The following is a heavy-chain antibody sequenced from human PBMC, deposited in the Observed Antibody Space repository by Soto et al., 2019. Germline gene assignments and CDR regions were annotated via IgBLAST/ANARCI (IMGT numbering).Heavy chain of an antibody. CDR1: GGSCSGYY. Sequence: PSETLSLTCAVYGGSCSGYYWSWIRQPPGKGLEWIGEINHSGSTNYNPSLKSRVTISVDTSKNQFSLKLSSVTAADTAVYYCARDSIPIVLLVLTSRLGSFAPWGQSTLVT. J-gene: IGHJ5*02. CDR2: INHSGST. CDR3: ARDSIPIVLLVLTSRLGSFAP. D-gene: IGHD2-8*01. V-gene: IGHV4-34*01.